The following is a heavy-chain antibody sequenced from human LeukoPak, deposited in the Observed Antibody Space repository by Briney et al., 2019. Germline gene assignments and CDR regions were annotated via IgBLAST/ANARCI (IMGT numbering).Heavy chain of an antibody. Sequence: GGSLRLSCAASGLTFSSHAMHWIRQAPGKGLEYVSAIVSNGGNTYYADSVRGRFTISRDNSKDTVYLQMGSLRPEDTAVYYCARGGYYAATDIWGQGALVTVSS. V-gene: IGHV3-64*02. CDR2: IVSNGGNT. J-gene: IGHJ4*02. D-gene: IGHD3-3*01. CDR3: ARGGYYAATDI. CDR1: GLTFSSHA.